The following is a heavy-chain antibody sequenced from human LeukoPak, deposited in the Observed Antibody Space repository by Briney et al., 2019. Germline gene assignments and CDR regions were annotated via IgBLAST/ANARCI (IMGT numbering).Heavy chain of an antibody. V-gene: IGHV3-53*01. J-gene: IGHJ6*02. CDR1: GFTVSTIY. CDR3: AKGGMVRGPLPYYNMDV. CDR2: IYTDDTT. D-gene: IGHD3-10*01. Sequence: SGGSLRLSCVASGFTVSTIYMTWVRQAPGTGLEWVSVIYTDDTTYYAGSVRGRFTISRDSFKNTLYLHMTSVRAEDTAVYYCAKGGMVRGPLPYYNMDVWGQGTTVTVSS.